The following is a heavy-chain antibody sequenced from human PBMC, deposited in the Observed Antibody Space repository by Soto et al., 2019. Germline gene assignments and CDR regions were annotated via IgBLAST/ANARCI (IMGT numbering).Heavy chain of an antibody. CDR3: ARVPPYCGGDCPQGFDI. V-gene: IGHV4-61*01. Sequence: QVQLQESGPGLVKPSETLSLTCTVSGGSVSSGSYYWSWIRQPPGKGLEWIGYIYYSGSTNYNPSLKSRVTISVDTSKNQFSLKLSSVTAADTAVYYCARVPPYCGGDCPQGFDIWGQGTMVTVSS. D-gene: IGHD2-21*02. CDR2: IYYSGST. J-gene: IGHJ3*02. CDR1: GGSVSSGSYY.